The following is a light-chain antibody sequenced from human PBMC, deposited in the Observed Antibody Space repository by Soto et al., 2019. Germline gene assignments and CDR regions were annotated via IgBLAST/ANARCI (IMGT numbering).Light chain of an antibody. CDR2: GTS. CDR3: QQYSTSPPT. V-gene: IGKV3-20*01. J-gene: IGKJ4*01. Sequence: EIVLTQSPGTLSLSPGEGATLSCRASQTVGGNYLAWYQQKPGQAPRLLIYGTSNRATGIPERFSGSGSGTDFSLSISRLEPDDFAVFYCQQYSTSPPTFGGGTKVEIK. CDR1: QTVGGNY.